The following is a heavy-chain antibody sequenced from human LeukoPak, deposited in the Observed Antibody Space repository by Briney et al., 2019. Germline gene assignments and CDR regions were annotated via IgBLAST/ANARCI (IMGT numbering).Heavy chain of an antibody. CDR3: ARVIKGITMVRGPFDP. D-gene: IGHD3-10*01. CDR2: INHSGST. CDR1: GGSFSGYY. J-gene: IGHJ5*02. Sequence: SETLSLTRAVYGGSFSGYYWSWIRQPPGKGLEWIGEINHSGSTNYNPSLKSRVTISVDTSKNQFSLKLSSVTAADTAVYYCARVIKGITMVRGPFDPWGQGTLVTVSS. V-gene: IGHV4-34*01.